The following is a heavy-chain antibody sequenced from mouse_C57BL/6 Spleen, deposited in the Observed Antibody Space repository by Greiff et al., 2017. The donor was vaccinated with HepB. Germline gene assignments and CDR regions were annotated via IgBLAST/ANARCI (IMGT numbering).Heavy chain of an antibody. V-gene: IGHV5-9-1*02. Sequence: EVQGVESGEGLVKPGGSLKLSCAASGFTFSSYAMSWVRQTPEKRLEWVAYISSGGDYIYYADTVKGRFTISRDNARHTLYLQMSSLKSEEPAMYYGTRDGYYGNYEGFAYWGQGTLVTVSA. J-gene: IGHJ3*01. CDR2: ISSGGDYI. CDR3: TRDGYYGNYEGFAY. CDR1: GFTFSSYA. D-gene: IGHD2-1*01.